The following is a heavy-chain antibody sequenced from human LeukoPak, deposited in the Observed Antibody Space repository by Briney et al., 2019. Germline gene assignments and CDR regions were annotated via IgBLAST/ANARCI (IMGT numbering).Heavy chain of an antibody. CDR1: GGSISSSSYY. V-gene: IGHV4-39*01. CDR2: IYYSGST. J-gene: IGHJ4*02. Sequence: SETLSLTCTVSGGSISSSSYYWGWIRQPPGKGLEWIGSIYYSGSTYYNPSLKSRVTISVDTSKNQFSLKLSSVTAADTAVYYCAKFNYYGSGSYYNWGQGTLVTVSS. D-gene: IGHD3-10*01. CDR3: AKFNYYGSGSYYN.